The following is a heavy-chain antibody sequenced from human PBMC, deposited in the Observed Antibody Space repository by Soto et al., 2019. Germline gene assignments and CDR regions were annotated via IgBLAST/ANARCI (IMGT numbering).Heavy chain of an antibody. D-gene: IGHD6-6*01. CDR1: GYTFTTYY. CDR2: IHPNSGAT. J-gene: IGHJ4*02. Sequence: ASVKVSCKASGYTFTTYYIHWVRRAPGQGLEWMGWIHPNSGATRFAQKFQGRVSMTKNTLYLQMNSLRAEDTAVYYCAKDLDEYSSSWGFYWGQGTLVTVSS. V-gene: IGHV1-2*02. CDR3: AKDLDEYSSSWGFY.